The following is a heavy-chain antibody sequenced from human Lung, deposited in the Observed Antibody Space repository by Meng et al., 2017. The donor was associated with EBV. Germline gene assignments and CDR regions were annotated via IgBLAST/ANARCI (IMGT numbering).Heavy chain of an antibody. D-gene: IGHD4-11*01. J-gene: IGHJ5*02. Sequence: QLQLQESGPGLVKPSETLSLTCAVYGGSFSTYYGSWLRQSPGKGLAWIGEINHGGSTNYNPSLKSRVTISVVTSKTQFSLKVTSVTAADTAVYYCARHYAQDYSNYVVWFDPWGQGTLVTVSS. CDR2: INHGGST. CDR1: GGSFSTYY. V-gene: IGHV4-34*10. CDR3: ARHYAQDYSNYVVWFDP.